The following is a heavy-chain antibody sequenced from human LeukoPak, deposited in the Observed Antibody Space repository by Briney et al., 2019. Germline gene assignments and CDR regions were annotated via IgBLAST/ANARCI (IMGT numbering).Heavy chain of an antibody. J-gene: IGHJ4*02. CDR2: IKSKTDGGTT. Sequence: GGSLRLSCAASGFTFSNAWMSWVRQAPGKGLEWVGRIKSKTDGGTTDYAAPVKGRFTISRDDSKNTLHLQMNSLKTEDTAVYYCTTDLPSPFTLKWWGQGTLVTVSS. D-gene: IGHD1-26*01. V-gene: IGHV3-15*01. CDR1: GFTFSNAW. CDR3: TTDLPSPFTLKW.